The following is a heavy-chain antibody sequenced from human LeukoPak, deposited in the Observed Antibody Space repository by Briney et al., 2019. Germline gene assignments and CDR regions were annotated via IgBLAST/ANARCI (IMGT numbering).Heavy chain of an antibody. J-gene: IGHJ4*02. Sequence: ASVKVSCKASGYTFTSYYMHWVRQAPGQGLEWMGWINLNSGGTNYAQKFQGRVTMTRDTSISTAYMELSRLRSDDTAVYYCASVCSTSCYTPFDYWGQGTLVTVSS. CDR2: INLNSGGT. CDR3: ASVCSTSCYTPFDY. CDR1: GYTFTSYY. V-gene: IGHV1-2*02. D-gene: IGHD2-2*02.